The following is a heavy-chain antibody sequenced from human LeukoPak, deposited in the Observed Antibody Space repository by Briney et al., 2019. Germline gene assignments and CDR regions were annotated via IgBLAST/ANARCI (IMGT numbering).Heavy chain of an antibody. J-gene: IGHJ4*02. CDR1: GFTFSDTW. CDR3: GRWLYSSGWAIDY. Sequence: GGSLRLSCAASGFTFSDTWMHWVRQAPGEGLVWVSRIRSDGSDTRYAESVKGRFTISRDNAKNTLYLLRAEDTAVYYCGRWLYSSGWAIDYWGQGTLVTVSS. CDR2: IRSDGSDT. V-gene: IGHV3-74*01. D-gene: IGHD6-19*01.